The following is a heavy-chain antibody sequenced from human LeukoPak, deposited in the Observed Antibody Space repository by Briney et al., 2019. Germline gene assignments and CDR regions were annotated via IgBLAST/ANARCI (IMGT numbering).Heavy chain of an antibody. CDR3: ARDRWLVPLRGWFDP. CDR1: GGSISSSSYY. V-gene: IGHV4-39*07. Sequence: PSETLSLTCTASGGSISSSSYYWGWIRQPPGKGLEWIGSIYYSGSTYYNPSLKSRVTISVDTSKNQFSLKLSSVTAADTAVYYCARDRWLVPLRGWFDPWGQGTLVTVSS. D-gene: IGHD6-19*01. J-gene: IGHJ5*02. CDR2: IYYSGST.